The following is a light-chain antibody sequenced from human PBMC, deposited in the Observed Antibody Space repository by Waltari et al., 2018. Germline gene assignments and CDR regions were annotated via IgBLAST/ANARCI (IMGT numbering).Light chain of an antibody. J-gene: IGLJ2*01. CDR1: NIEAAT. CDR2: YDS. Sequence: SYVLTQPPSVSVAAGQTARLTCGGKNIEAATVHWYQQRPGQAPILAISYDSDRPSGIPERFSGSNSGNTATLTISRVEAGDEADYYCQVWESGTDHHVEFGGGTKLTVL. V-gene: IGLV3-21*01. CDR3: QVWESGTDHHVE.